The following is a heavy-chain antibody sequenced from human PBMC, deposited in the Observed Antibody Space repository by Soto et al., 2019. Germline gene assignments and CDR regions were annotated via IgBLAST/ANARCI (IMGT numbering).Heavy chain of an antibody. V-gene: IGHV4-31*03. CDR2: IYYSGST. Sequence: QVQLQESGPGLVKPSQTLSLTCTVSGGSISSGGYYWSWIRQHPGKGMEWIRYIYYSGSTYYNPSRKSRVTISVDTSKNQFSLKLSSVTAADTAVYYCARAGDSSGYPGAFDIWGQGTMVTVSS. J-gene: IGHJ3*02. CDR3: ARAGDSSGYPGAFDI. CDR1: GGSISSGGYY. D-gene: IGHD3-22*01.